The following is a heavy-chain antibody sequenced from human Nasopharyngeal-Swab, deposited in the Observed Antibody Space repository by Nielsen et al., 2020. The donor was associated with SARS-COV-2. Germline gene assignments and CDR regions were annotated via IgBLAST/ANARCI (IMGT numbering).Heavy chain of an antibody. CDR1: GYTFIGYY. CDR2: FNPNSGGT. V-gene: IGHV1-2*06. Sequence: ASVKVSCKTSGYTFIGYYIHWVRQAPGQGLEWMGRFNPNSGGTNYAQELQGRVTMTGDTSIGTAYMELSRVRSDDTAMYYCTRDRGSGYFDSWGQGTLVIVSS. J-gene: IGHJ4*02. CDR3: TRDRGSGYFDS. D-gene: IGHD3-3*01.